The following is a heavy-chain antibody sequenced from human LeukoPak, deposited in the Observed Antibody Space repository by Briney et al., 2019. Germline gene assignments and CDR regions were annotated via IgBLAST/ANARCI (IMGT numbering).Heavy chain of an antibody. CDR3: ARSGRGTYYYFDL. J-gene: IGHJ4*02. CDR1: GYTFTGYY. Sequence: ASVKVSCKASGYTFTGYYMHWVRQAPGQGLEWMGWITAFNGNTNYGQKVQGRITMTTDTSTSTSYMELRNLRSDDTAVYYCARSGRGTYYYFDLWGQGTLVTVSS. V-gene: IGHV1-18*04. D-gene: IGHD1-26*01. CDR2: ITAFNGNT.